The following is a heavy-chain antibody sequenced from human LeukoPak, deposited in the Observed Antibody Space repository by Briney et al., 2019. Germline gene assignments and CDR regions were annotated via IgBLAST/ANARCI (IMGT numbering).Heavy chain of an antibody. V-gene: IGHV4-30-2*01. J-gene: IGHJ3*02. CDR1: GGSISSGGYS. Sequence: PSETLSLTCAVYGGSISSGGYSWSWIRQPPGKGLEWIGYIYHSGSTYYNPSLKSRVTISVDRSKNQFSLKLSSVTAADTAVYYCARVMSSGWYGGAFDIWGQGTMVTVSS. CDR3: ARVMSSGWYGGAFDI. D-gene: IGHD6-19*01. CDR2: IYHSGST.